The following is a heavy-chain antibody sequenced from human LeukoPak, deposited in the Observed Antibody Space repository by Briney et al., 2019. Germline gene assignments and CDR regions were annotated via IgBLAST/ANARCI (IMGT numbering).Heavy chain of an antibody. Sequence: PSETLSLTCTVSGGSISSYYWSWIRQPPGKGLEWLGHIYYTGIANYTPSLRSRLAMSVDTSNNQVSLRLRSVTAADTAVYYCARSGYLEWLFYDSWGHGALVTVSS. CDR3: ARSGYLEWLFYDS. V-gene: IGHV4-59*01. CDR2: IYYTGIA. D-gene: IGHD3-3*01. J-gene: IGHJ5*01. CDR1: GGSISSYY.